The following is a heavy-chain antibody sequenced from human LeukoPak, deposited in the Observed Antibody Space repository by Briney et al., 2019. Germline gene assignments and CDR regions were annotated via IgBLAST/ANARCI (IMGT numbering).Heavy chain of an antibody. CDR3: ATSHDSSGNN. D-gene: IGHD3-22*01. Sequence: GGSLRLSCTASGFAFSDFWMSWVRQAPGKGLEWVANIRKDGNAKYCVPSVRGRFTISRDNAKNSLYLQMNSLTAEDTAVYYCATSHDSSGNNWGQGTLVTVSS. CDR2: IRKDGNAK. CDR1: GFAFSDFW. J-gene: IGHJ4*02. V-gene: IGHV3-7*01.